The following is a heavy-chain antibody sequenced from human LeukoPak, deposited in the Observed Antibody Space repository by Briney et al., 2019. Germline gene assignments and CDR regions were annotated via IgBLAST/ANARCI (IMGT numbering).Heavy chain of an antibody. CDR2: IYYSGST. V-gene: IGHV4-59*08. J-gene: IGHJ5*02. CDR3: ARRSQKNGVSPANNWFDP. Sequence: SETLSLTCTVSGGSISSSYWGWIRQPPGKGLEWIGYIYYSGSTNYSPSLKSRVTISVDTSKNQFSLKLTSVTAADTAVYYCARRSQKNGVSPANNWFDPWGQGTLVTVSS. CDR1: GGSISSSY. D-gene: IGHD2-21*01.